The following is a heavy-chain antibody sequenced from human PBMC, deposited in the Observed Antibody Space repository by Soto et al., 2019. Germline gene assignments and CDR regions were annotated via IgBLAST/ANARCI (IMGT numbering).Heavy chain of an antibody. Sequence: SETLSLTCAVYGGSFRGYYWSWIRQPPGKGLEWIGEINHSGSTNYNPSLKSRVTISVDTSKNQFSLKLSSVTAADTAVYYCARLRITVPTNYYDYYGMDVWGQGTTVTVS. D-gene: IGHD4-4*01. CDR1: GGSFRGYY. CDR3: ARLRITVPTNYYDYYGMDV. CDR2: INHSGST. V-gene: IGHV4-34*01. J-gene: IGHJ6*02.